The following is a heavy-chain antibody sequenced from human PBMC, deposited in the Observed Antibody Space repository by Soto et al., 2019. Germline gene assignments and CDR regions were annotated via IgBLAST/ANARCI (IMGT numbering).Heavy chain of an antibody. Sequence: GGSLRLSCAASGFTVSSNYMSWVRQAPGKGLEWVSVIYSGGSTYYADSVKGRFTISRDNSKNTLYLQMNSLRAEDTAVYYCARERGYCSGGSCYSLVTKRGAFDIWGQGTMVTVSS. D-gene: IGHD2-15*01. CDR1: GFTVSSNY. J-gene: IGHJ3*02. CDR2: IYSGGST. CDR3: ARERGYCSGGSCYSLVTKRGAFDI. V-gene: IGHV3-66*01.